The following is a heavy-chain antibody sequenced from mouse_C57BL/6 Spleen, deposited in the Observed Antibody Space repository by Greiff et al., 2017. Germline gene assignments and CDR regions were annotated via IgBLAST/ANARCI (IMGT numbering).Heavy chain of an antibody. Sequence: QVQLQESGAELVKPGASVKLSCKASGYTFTSYWITWVKQRPGQGLEWIGGIYPGSGSTNYNEKFKSKATLTADTSSSTAYMQLSSLTSEDSAVYYCARRRYDDNGGYFGVWGTGTTVTVSA. CDR2: IYPGSGST. CDR3: ARRRYDDNGGYFGV. J-gene: IGHJ1*03. D-gene: IGHD2-14*01. V-gene: IGHV1-55*01. CDR1: GYTFTSYW.